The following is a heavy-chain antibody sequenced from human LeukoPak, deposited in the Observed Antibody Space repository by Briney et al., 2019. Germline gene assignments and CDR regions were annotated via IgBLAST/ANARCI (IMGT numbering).Heavy chain of an antibody. Sequence: PGESLRISCKGSGYSSTSYWISWVRQMPGKGLEWMGRIDPSDSYTNYSPSFQGHVTISADKSISTAYLQWSSLKASDTAMYYCATTALKRGYCSGGSCQNEFDYWGQGTLVTVSS. D-gene: IGHD2-15*01. V-gene: IGHV5-10-1*01. CDR1: GYSSTSYW. J-gene: IGHJ4*02. CDR2: IDPSDSYT. CDR3: ATTALKRGYCSGGSCQNEFDY.